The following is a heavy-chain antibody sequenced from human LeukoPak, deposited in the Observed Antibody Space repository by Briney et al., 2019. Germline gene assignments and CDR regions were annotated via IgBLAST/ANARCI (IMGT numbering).Heavy chain of an antibody. CDR3: AARSELVVPAVSIDY. CDR2: VYYGSST. J-gene: IGHJ4*02. Sequence: SETLSLTCTASGGSISSSSYYWGWIRQQPVKGLGCIGTVYYGSSTYYTPSLKSRVTASIAMTTTQLSWSLIYATAADTSDCNWAARSELVVPAVSIDYWGQGTLVTASS. CDR1: GGSISSSSYY. V-gene: IGHV4-39*01. D-gene: IGHD2-2*01.